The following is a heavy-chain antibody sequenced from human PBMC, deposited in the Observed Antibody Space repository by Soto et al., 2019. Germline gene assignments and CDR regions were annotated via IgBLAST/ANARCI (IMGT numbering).Heavy chain of an antibody. J-gene: IGHJ6*02. Sequence: PGGSLRLSCAASGFTFSSYAMHWVRQAPGKGLEWVAVISYDGSNKYYADSVKGRFTISRDNSKNTLYLQMNSLRAEDTAVYYCARDHFLGVGQWLILSSPYYYGMDVWGQGTTVTVSS. CDR2: ISYDGSNK. D-gene: IGHD6-19*01. V-gene: IGHV3-30-3*01. CDR3: ARDHFLGVGQWLILSSPYYYGMDV. CDR1: GFTFSSYA.